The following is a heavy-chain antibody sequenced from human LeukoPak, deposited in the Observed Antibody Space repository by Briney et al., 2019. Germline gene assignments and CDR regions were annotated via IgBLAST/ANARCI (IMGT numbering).Heavy chain of an antibody. Sequence: GGSLRLSCAASGFTFSSYTMNWVRQAPGKGLEWVSSITSSSSYIYYADPVKGRLTISRDNAKSSLYLQMNSLRAEDTAVYYCARGASGSYYTIFDYWGQGTLVTVSS. CDR1: GFTFSSYT. CDR3: ARGASGSYYTIFDY. V-gene: IGHV3-21*01. CDR2: ITSSSSYI. D-gene: IGHD3-10*01. J-gene: IGHJ4*02.